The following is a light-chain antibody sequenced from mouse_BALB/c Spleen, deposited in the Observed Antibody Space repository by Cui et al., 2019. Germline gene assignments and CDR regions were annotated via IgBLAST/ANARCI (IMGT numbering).Light chain of an antibody. CDR2: WAS. V-gene: IGKV6-23*01. Sequence: DIVITQSHKFMSTSVGDRVSTTCTASNKGCTAVAWYQQKPGQSPKLLIYWASTRHTGVPDRFTGSGSGTDFTLTISNVQSEDLADYFCQQDSSYPYTFGGGTKLEIK. J-gene: IGKJ2*01. CDR1: NKGCTA. CDR3: QQDSSYPYT.